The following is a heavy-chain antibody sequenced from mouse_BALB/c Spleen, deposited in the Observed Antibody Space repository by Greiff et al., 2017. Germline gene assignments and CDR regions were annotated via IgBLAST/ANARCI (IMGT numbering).Heavy chain of an antibody. J-gene: IGHJ2*01. CDR2: IDPANGNT. V-gene: IGHV14-3*02. CDR1: GFNIKDTY. Sequence: VQLKESGAELVKPGASVKLSCTASGFNIKDTYMHWVKQRPEQGLEWIGRIDPANGNTKYDPKFQGKATITADTSSNTAYLQLSSLTSEDTAVYYCANWDGDYWGQGTTLTVSS. CDR3: ANWDGDY. D-gene: IGHD4-1*01.